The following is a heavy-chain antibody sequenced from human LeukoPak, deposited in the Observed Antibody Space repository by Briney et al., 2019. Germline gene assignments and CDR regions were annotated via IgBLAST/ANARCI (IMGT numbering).Heavy chain of an antibody. J-gene: IGHJ4*02. CDR1: GFTFDDYA. D-gene: IGHD5-18*01. CDR3: AKDTAADTAMVGFDY. CDR2: ISWNSGSI. Sequence: GGSLRLSCAASGFTFDDYAMHWVRQAPGKCLEWVSGISWNSGSIGYADSVKGRFTISRDNAKNSLYLQMNSLRAEDTALYYCAKDTAADTAMVGFDYWGQGTLVTVSS. V-gene: IGHV3-9*01.